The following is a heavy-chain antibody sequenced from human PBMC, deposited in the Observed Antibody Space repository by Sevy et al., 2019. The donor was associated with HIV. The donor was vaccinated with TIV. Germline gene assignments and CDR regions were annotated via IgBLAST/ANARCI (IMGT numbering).Heavy chain of an antibody. J-gene: IGHJ6*02. CDR1: GFALSNYYA. Sequence: GGSLRLSCAASGFALSNYYAMHWVRQAPSKGVAWVSLISYDGSDKYYADSGQGRFTISRGNFKNTLNLQMNSLTTEVTAVYYGARPGANYVDHYCFCAIDVWGQGTTVTVSS. D-gene: IGHD4-17*01. V-gene: IGHV3-30-3*01. CDR3: ARPGANYVDHYCFCAIDV. CDR2: ISYDGSDK.